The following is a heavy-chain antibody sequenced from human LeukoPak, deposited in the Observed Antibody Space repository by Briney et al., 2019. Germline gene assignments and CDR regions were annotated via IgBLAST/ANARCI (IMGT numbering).Heavy chain of an antibody. CDR1: GGSTSSYY. Sequence: PSETLSLTCTVSGGSTSSYYWSWIRQPAGKGLEWIGRVYPSGSPNYSPSLNSRLTISVDTSSNQFSLKLSSVTAADTAADYSARGAVSGDFDYWGQGTLVTVSS. D-gene: IGHD6-19*01. V-gene: IGHV4-4*07. J-gene: IGHJ4*02. CDR3: ARGAVSGDFDY. CDR2: VYPSGSP.